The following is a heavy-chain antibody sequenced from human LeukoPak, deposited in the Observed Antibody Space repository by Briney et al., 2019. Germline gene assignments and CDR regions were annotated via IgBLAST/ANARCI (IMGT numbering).Heavy chain of an antibody. J-gene: IGHJ5*02. CDR3: ARDAGAYTSSWYQGNWFDP. V-gene: IGHV3-23*01. Sequence: GGSLRLSCAASGFTFSSYAMSWVRQAPGKGLEWVSAISGSGGSTYYADSVKGRFTISRDNAKNSLYLQMNSLRAEDTAVYYCARDAGAYTSSWYQGNWFDPWGQGTLVTVSS. CDR2: ISGSGGST. CDR1: GFTFSSYA. D-gene: IGHD6-13*01.